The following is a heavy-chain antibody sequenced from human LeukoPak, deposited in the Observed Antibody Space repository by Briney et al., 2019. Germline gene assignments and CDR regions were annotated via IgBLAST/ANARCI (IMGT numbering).Heavy chain of an antibody. J-gene: IGHJ4*02. D-gene: IGHD2-2*02. CDR3: AKDQGCSSTSCYTTLGY. CDR1: GFTFSSYG. CDR2: IRYDGSNK. Sequence: GGSLRLSCAASGFTFSSYGMHWVRQAPGKGLEWVAFIRYDGSNKYYADSVKGRFTISRDNSKNTLYLQMNSLRAEDTAVYSCAKDQGCSSTSCYTTLGYWGQGTLVTVSS. V-gene: IGHV3-30*02.